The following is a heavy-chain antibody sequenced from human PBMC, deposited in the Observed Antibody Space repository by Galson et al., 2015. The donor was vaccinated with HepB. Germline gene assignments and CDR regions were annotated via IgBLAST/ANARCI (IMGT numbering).Heavy chain of an antibody. CDR2: IIPILGTA. J-gene: IGHJ4*02. V-gene: IGHV1-69*04. D-gene: IGHD5-12*01. Sequence: SVKVSCKASGDTFSSQAINWVRQAPGQGLEWMGRIIPILGTANYAHKFQGRVTITAHKSTNTAYMELSSLRSEDTAVYYCATMVGYSGYDFTSMWGQEPWSPSPQ. CDR1: GDTFSSQA. CDR3: ATMVGYSGYDFTSM.